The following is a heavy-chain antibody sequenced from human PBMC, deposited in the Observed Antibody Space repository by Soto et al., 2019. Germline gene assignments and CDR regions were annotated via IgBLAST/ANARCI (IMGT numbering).Heavy chain of an antibody. CDR2: IYYSGST. J-gene: IGHJ3*02. D-gene: IGHD3-22*01. V-gene: IGHV4-30-4*01. CDR1: GGSISSGDYY. Sequence: QVQLQESGPGLVKPSQTLSLTCTVSGGSISSGDYYWSWIRQPPGKGLEWIGYIYYSGSTYYNPSLKSRVTISVDTSKNQFSLKLSSVTAADTAVYYCARPSHDSSGWGDAFDIWGQGTMVTVSS. CDR3: ARPSHDSSGWGDAFDI.